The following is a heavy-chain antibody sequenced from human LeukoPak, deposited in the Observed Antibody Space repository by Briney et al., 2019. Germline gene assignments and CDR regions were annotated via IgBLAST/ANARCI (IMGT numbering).Heavy chain of an antibody. D-gene: IGHD3-3*01. V-gene: IGHV4-39*07. J-gene: IGHJ4*02. CDR3: AREAGGNYDFWSGYYSLYYFDY. Sequence: SETLSLTCTVSGGSISSSSYYWGWIRQPPGKGLEWIGSIYYSGSTYYNPSLKSRVTISVDTSKNQFSLKLSSVTAADTAVYYCAREAGGNYDFWSGYYSLYYFDYWGQGTLVTVSS. CDR1: GGSISSSSYY. CDR2: IYYSGST.